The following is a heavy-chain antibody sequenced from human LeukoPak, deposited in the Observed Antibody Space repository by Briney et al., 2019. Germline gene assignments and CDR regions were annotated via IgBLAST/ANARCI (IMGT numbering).Heavy chain of an antibody. V-gene: IGHV4-39*07. CDR2: MYYSGST. CDR1: GASFSSSSYS. CDR3: AKDTSGWSHFHY. Sequence: PSETLSLTCTVSGASFSSSSYSWAWIRQPPGKGLECIGTMYYSGSTYYNPSLKSRVTISLDTSRNQFSLKLSSVTAADTAVYYCAKDTSGWSHFHYWGPGTLVTVSS. D-gene: IGHD6-19*01. J-gene: IGHJ4*02.